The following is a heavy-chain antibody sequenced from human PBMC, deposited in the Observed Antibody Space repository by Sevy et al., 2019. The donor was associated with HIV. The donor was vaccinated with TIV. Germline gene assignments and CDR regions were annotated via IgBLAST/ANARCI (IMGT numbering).Heavy chain of an antibody. V-gene: IGHV3-23*01. CDR2: LSFGCGKI. D-gene: IGHD2-8*01. CDR3: AGEGCTKPLDY. CDR1: GFPFNIYS. J-gene: IGHJ4*02. Sequence: GGSLRLSCATSGFPFNIYSMSWVRQAPGKGLEWVSTLSFGCGKINYADSVKGRFTISRDNSENTLYLEMNSLRAEDTALYFWAGEGCTKPLDYWGRGTLVTVSS.